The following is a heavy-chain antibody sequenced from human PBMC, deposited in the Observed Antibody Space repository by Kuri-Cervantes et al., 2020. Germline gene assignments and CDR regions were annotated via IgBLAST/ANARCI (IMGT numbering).Heavy chain of an antibody. CDR3: ATDSLFLRAEQQLVGLLVD. V-gene: IGHV1-69*06. J-gene: IGHJ4*02. CDR1: GGTFSSYA. CDR2: IIPIFGTA. D-gene: IGHD6-13*01. Sequence: SVKVSCKASGGTFSSYAISWVRQAPGQGLEWMGGIIPIFGTANYAQKFQGRVTITADKSTSTAYMELSSLRSEDTAVYYCATDSLFLRAEQQLVGLLVDWGQGTLVTVSS.